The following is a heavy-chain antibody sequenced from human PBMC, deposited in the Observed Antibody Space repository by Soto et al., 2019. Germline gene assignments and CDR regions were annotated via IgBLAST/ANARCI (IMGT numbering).Heavy chain of an antibody. CDR3: ARQLAGIGKNY. CDR2: IAAYNGNT. Sequence: GSVKVSCKASGYPFTSYGISLVRQAPGQGLEWMGWIAAYNGNTNYAQKLQGRVTMTTDTSTSTAYMELRSLRSYDTAVYYCARQLAGIGKNYWGQGTMVTVSS. V-gene: IGHV1-18*01. J-gene: IGHJ4*02. D-gene: IGHD1-1*01. CDR1: GYPFTSYG.